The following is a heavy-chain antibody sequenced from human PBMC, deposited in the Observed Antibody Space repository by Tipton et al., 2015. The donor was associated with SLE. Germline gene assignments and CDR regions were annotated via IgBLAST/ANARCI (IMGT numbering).Heavy chain of an antibody. J-gene: IGHJ4*02. CDR3: ARQLGWGDPFAFDY. Sequence: LRLSCAASGFTFSSYSMNWVRQPPGKGLEWIGSIYYSGNTYYNASLESRVTISVDTSKSQFSLKLSSVTAADTAIYYCARQLGWGDPFAFDYWGQGTLVTVSS. CDR1: GFTFSSYSMN. D-gene: IGHD2-21*02. V-gene: IGHV4-59*08. CDR2: IYYSGNT.